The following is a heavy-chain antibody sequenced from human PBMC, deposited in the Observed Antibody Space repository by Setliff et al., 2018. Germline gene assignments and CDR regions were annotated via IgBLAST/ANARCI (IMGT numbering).Heavy chain of an antibody. CDR2: ISGSGGST. CDR3: AGDPPGPHLVYTY. D-gene: IGHD3-16*01. Sequence: PGGSLRLSCAASGFTFTSYAMNWVRQAPGKGLEWVSAISGSGGSTDYADSVKGRFTISRDHSKNTLYLQMNGLSAEDTAIYYCAGDPPGPHLVYTYWGQGALVTVSS. CDR1: GFTFTSYA. J-gene: IGHJ4*02. V-gene: IGHV3-23*01.